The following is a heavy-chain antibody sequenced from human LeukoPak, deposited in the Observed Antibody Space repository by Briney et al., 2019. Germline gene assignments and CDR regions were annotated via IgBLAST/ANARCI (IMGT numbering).Heavy chain of an antibody. CDR2: INPNSGGT. J-gene: IGHJ4*02. Sequence: ASVKVSCKASGYTFTGYYMHWVRQAPGQGLEWMGWINPNSGGTNYAQKFQGRVTMTRDTSISTAYMELSRLRSDDTAVYYCASXGXRTXVVVPASCDYWGQGTLVTVSS. CDR1: GYTFTGYY. CDR3: ASXGXRTXVVVPASCDY. V-gene: IGHV1-2*02. D-gene: IGHD2-2*01.